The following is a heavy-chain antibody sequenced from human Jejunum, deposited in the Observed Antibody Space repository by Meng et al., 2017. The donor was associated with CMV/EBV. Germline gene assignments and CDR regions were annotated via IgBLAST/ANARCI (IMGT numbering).Heavy chain of an antibody. CDR3: ARGWGWFDP. CDR2: IYYSGGT. V-gene: IGHV4-61*01. D-gene: IGHD3-16*01. J-gene: IGHJ5*02. CDR1: GGSVSSGSYF. Sequence: LTCTVSGGSVSSGSYFWSWIRQPPGKGLEWIGYIYYSGGTSYNLSLKSRVTISIDTSNNQLSLKLSSVTAADTAVYYCARGWGWFDPWGQGTLVTVSS.